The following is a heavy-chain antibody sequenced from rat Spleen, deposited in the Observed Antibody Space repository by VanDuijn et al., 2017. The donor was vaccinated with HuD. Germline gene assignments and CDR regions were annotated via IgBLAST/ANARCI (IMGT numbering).Heavy chain of an antibody. CDR2: ISTGGGNT. CDR1: GFTFSNYY. J-gene: IGHJ3*01. V-gene: IGHV5-25*01. D-gene: IGHD1-10*01. Sequence: EVQLVESGGGLVQPGRSMKLSCAASGFTFSNYYMAWVRQAPTKGLEWVASISTGGGNTYYRDSVKGRFTISRDNAKSTLYLQMDSLRSEDTATYYCARRATSYNWFAYWGQGTLVTVSS. CDR3: ARRATSYNWFAY.